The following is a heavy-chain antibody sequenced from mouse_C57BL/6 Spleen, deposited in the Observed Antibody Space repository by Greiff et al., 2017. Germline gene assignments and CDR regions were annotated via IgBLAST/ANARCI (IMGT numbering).Heavy chain of an antibody. D-gene: IGHD1-1*01. CDR2: ISSGSSTI. CDR3: ARGLLRYPFDY. Sequence: EVKLMESGGGLVKPGGSLKLSCAASGFTFSDYGMHWVRQAPEKGLEWVAYISSGSSTIYYADTVKGRFTISRDNAKNTLFLQMTSLRSEDTAMYYCARGLLRYPFDYWGQGTTLTVSS. CDR1: GFTFSDYG. V-gene: IGHV5-17*01. J-gene: IGHJ2*01.